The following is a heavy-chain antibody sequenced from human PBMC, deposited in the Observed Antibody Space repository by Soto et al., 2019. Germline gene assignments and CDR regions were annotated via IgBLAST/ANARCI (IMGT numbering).Heavy chain of an antibody. CDR2: IYWDDDK. CDR3: AHVGVLEQWLYRLDH. CDR1: GFSLTTTGVG. D-gene: IGHD6-19*01. V-gene: IGHV2-5*02. Sequence: QITLKESGPSLVKPTQTLTLTCTFSGFSLTTTGVGVVWIRQPPGKALEWLALIYWDDDKHYSPSLRSRLTVTKDTTKNPVVLTLTNVDPADTGTYFCAHVGVLEQWLYRLDHWGQGTLVTVSS. J-gene: IGHJ4*02.